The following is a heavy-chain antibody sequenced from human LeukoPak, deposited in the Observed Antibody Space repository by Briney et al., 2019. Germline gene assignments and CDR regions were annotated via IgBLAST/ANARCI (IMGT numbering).Heavy chain of an antibody. D-gene: IGHD6-6*01. Sequence: GGSLRLSCAASGFSVSSNYMNWVRQAPGKGLEWVANIKEDGSVKNYVDSVKGRFTISRDNAKNSLYLQMNSLRAEDTAVYYCMAESSSPWEGYWGQGTLVTVSS. J-gene: IGHJ4*02. CDR2: IKEDGSVK. V-gene: IGHV3-7*01. CDR1: GFSVSSNY. CDR3: MAESSSPWEGY.